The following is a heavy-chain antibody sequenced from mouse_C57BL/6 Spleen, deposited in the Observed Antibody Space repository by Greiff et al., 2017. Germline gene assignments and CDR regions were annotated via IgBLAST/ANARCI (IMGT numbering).Heavy chain of an antibody. CDR2: INPSTGGT. CDR1: GYSFTGYY. J-gene: IGHJ4*01. Sequence: VQLQQSGPELVKPGASVKISCKASGYSFTGYYMNWVKQSPEKSLEWIGEINPSTGGTTYNQKFKAKATLTVDKSSSTAYMQLKSLTSEVSAVYYCARKGLRPYYYAMDYWGQGTSVSVSS. CDR3: ARKGLRPYYYAMDY. D-gene: IGHD2-2*01. V-gene: IGHV1-42*01.